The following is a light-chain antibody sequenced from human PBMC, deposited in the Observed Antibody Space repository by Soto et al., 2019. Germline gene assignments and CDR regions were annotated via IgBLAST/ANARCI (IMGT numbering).Light chain of an antibody. V-gene: IGKV3-20*01. CDR3: QQYCSSPKYT. CDR1: QSVGSRY. Sequence: ETVLTQSPGTLSLSPGQRATLSCRASQSVGSRYLAWYQQKPGQAPRLLIYGASTRATGIPDRFIGSGSGTDFTLNISRLEPDDFAVYYCQQYCSSPKYTFGQGTKLEIK. CDR2: GAS. J-gene: IGKJ2*01.